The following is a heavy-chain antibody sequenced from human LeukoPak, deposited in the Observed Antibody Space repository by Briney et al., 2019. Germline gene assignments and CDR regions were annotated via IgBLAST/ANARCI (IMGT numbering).Heavy chain of an antibody. V-gene: IGHV3-7*05. CDR1: GFTFSNYW. D-gene: IGHD4-17*01. CDR2: IKQDGSEK. CDR3: ARDKSYGDSEDY. J-gene: IGHJ4*02. Sequence: GGSLRLSCAASGFTFSNYWMSWVRQAPGKGLEWVANIKQDGSEKYYVDSVKGRFTISRDNAKNSLYLQMDSPRAEDTAVYYCARDKSYGDSEDYWGQGTLVTVSS.